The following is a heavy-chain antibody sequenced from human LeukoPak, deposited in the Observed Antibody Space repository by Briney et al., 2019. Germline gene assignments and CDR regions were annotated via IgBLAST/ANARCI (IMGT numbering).Heavy chain of an antibody. J-gene: IGHJ4*02. D-gene: IGHD1-26*01. CDR3: AREKQSGGTPFDY. V-gene: IGHV1-46*01. CDR1: GYTFTRHY. Sequence: ASVKVSCKASGYTFTRHYMHWVRQAPGQGLEWMGVINPGGSWTSYAQKFQGRVTMTRDMSTSTDYMELSSLRSEDTAVYYCAREKQSGGTPFDYWGQGSLVTVSS. CDR2: INPGGSWT.